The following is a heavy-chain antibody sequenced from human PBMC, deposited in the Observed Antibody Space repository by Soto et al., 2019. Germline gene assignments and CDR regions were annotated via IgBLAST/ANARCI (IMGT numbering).Heavy chain of an antibody. Sequence: ASVNVSCKASGYTFTSYGISWVRQAPGQGLEWMGWISAYNGNTNYAQKLQGRVTMTTDTSTSTAYMELRSLRSDDTAVYYCARDSSSFLNNWFDPWGQGTLVTVSS. J-gene: IGHJ5*02. CDR1: GYTFTSYG. V-gene: IGHV1-18*01. D-gene: IGHD6-13*01. CDR2: ISAYNGNT. CDR3: ARDSSSFLNNWFDP.